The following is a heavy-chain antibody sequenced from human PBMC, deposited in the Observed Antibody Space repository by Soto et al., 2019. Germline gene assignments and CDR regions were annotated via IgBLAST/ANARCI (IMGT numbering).Heavy chain of an antibody. V-gene: IGHV1-69*01. Sequence: QVQLVQSVAEVKKPGSSVKVSCKASGGTFSSYAISWVRQAPGQGLEWMGGIIPIFGTANYAQKFQGRVTITADESTSTAYMELSSLSSEDTAVYYCARGSPETGTRYYYFDYWGQGTLVTVSS. CDR2: IIPIFGTA. D-gene: IGHD1-1*01. CDR3: ARGSPETGTRYYYFDY. J-gene: IGHJ4*02. CDR1: GGTFSSYA.